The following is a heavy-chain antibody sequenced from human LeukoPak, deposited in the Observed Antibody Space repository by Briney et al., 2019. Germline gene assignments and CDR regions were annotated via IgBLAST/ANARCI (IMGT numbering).Heavy chain of an antibody. CDR3: ARRGYGDSYYFDY. V-gene: IGHV5-51*01. CDR2: IYPGDSDT. D-gene: IGHD4-17*01. J-gene: IGHJ4*02. CDR1: GYSFTSYW. Sequence: GGSLRLSCKGSGYSFTSYWIGWVRQMPGEGLEWMGIIYPGDSDTRYSPSFQGQVTISADKSISTAYLQWSRLKASDTAMYYCARRGYGDSYYFDYWGQGTLVTVSS.